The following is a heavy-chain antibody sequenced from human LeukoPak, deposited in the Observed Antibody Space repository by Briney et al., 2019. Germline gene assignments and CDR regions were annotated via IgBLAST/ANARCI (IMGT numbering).Heavy chain of an antibody. V-gene: IGHV4-59*12. D-gene: IGHD5-18*01. CDR1: GGSISSYY. Sequence: KPSETLSPTCTVSGGSISSYYWSWIRQPPGKGLEWIGYIYYSGSTNYNPSLKSRVTISVDTSKNQFSLKLSSVTAADTAVYYCARTGTPRYSYGALYGMDVWGQGTTVTVSS. J-gene: IGHJ6*02. CDR2: IYYSGST. CDR3: ARTGTPRYSYGALYGMDV.